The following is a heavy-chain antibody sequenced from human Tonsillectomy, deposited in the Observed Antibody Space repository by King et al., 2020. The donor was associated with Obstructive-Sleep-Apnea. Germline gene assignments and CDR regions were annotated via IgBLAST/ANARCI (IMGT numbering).Heavy chain of an antibody. V-gene: IGHV3-30*04. D-gene: IGHD6-13*01. CDR2: ISYDGNTK. J-gene: IGHJ6*02. CDR3: AKDPGRLSIAPAVDYYYGMDV. CDR1: GFTFSGYA. Sequence: VQLVESGGRVVQPGRSLRLSCVASGFTFSGYAMDWVRQAPGKGLEWVAVISYDGNTKYYADSVKGRFTISRDNSKKTLYLQMNSLRADDTAVYFCAKDPGRLSIAPAVDYYYGMDVWGHGTTVSVSS.